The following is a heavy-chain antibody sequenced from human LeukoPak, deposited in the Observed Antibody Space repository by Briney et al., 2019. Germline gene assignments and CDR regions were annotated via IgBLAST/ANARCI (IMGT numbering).Heavy chain of an antibody. Sequence: SGGSLRLSCAASGFTFSSYSMNWVRQAPGKGLEWVSSISSSSSYIYYADSVKGRFTISRDNAKNSLYLQMNSLRAEDTAVYYCARGSKGSYYLDYWAREPWSPSPQ. CDR1: GFTFSSYS. CDR3: ARGSKGSYYLDY. D-gene: IGHD4-11*01. V-gene: IGHV3-21*01. J-gene: IGHJ4*02. CDR2: ISSSSSYI.